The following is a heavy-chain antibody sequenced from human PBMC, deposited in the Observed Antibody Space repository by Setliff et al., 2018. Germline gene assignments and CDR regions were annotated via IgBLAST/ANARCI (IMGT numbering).Heavy chain of an antibody. J-gene: IGHJ4*02. Sequence: LSLTCIVSGGPITSNEYYWGWIRQSPEKGLEWIGSIYYSGSTYYNPSLKSRVTISVDTSKNQFSLKLSSVTAADTAVYYCARRGVVVITAFDYWGQGTLVTVSS. CDR1: GGPITSNEYY. V-gene: IGHV4-39*01. CDR2: IYYSGST. D-gene: IGHD3-22*01. CDR3: ARRGVVVITAFDY.